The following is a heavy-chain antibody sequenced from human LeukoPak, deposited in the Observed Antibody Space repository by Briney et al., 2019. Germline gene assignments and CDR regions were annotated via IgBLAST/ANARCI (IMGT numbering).Heavy chain of an antibody. Sequence: SGGSLRLSCAASGFTFSSYSMNWVRQAPGKGLEWVSSITRSSNFIYYADSLRGRFTISRDNAKNSLYLQMNSLRAEDTAVYYCTRGAGTGWRFDSWGQGTLLTVSS. CDR1: GFTFSSYS. J-gene: IGHJ4*02. CDR2: ITRSSNFI. CDR3: TRGAGTGWRFDS. D-gene: IGHD6-19*01. V-gene: IGHV3-21*01.